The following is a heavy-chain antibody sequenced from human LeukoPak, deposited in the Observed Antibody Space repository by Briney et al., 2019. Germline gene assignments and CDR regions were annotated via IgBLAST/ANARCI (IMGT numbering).Heavy chain of an antibody. D-gene: IGHD3-10*01. CDR1: GFTFDDFG. CDR2: ISWNSGSI. V-gene: IGHV3-9*01. Sequence: GGSLRLSCVASGFTFDDFGMHWVRQAPGKGLEWVSSISWNSGSIGYADSVKGRFTISRDNAKNSLYLQMNSLRVEDTALYYCAKAFYYASGNYDSWGQGTLVTVSS. CDR3: AKAFYYASGNYDS. J-gene: IGHJ4*02.